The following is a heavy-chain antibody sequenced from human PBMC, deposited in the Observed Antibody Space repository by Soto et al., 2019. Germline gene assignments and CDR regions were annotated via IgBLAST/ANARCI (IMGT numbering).Heavy chain of an antibody. CDR3: ARHSNQLLGFDY. Sequence: GESLNISCKGSGYSFTSYWISLVRQMPGKGLEWMGRIDPSDSYTNYSPSFQGHVTISADKSISTAYLQWSSLRASDTAMYYCARHSNQLLGFDYWGQGTLVTVSS. CDR1: GYSFTSYW. CDR2: IDPSDSYT. J-gene: IGHJ4*02. D-gene: IGHD2-2*01. V-gene: IGHV5-10-1*01.